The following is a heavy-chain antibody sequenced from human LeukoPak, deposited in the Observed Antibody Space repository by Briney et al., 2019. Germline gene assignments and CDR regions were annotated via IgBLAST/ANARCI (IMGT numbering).Heavy chain of an antibody. V-gene: IGHV3-33*01. D-gene: IGHD3-22*01. Sequence: GGSLRRSCAASGFTFSSYGMHWVRQAPGKGLEWVAVIWYDGSNKYYADSVKGRFTISRDNSKNTLYLQMNSLRAEDTAVYYCARDRLVVVRNWFDPWGQGTLVTVSS. CDR3: ARDRLVVVRNWFDP. CDR1: GFTFSSYG. CDR2: IWYDGSNK. J-gene: IGHJ5*02.